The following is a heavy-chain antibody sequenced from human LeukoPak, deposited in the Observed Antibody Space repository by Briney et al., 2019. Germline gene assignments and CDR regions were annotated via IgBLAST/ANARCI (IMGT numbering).Heavy chain of an antibody. CDR1: GFAFDYA. CDR2: ITWGDGDP. V-gene: IGHV3-43D*03. Sequence: GGSLRLSCAASGFAFDYAMHRLRQVPGKGLEWISLITWGDGDPYYADSVRGRFSISRDNTRDSLYLQMSSLRPEDTAFYFCARGNYRSAQTMFDSWGPGTLVTVSS. J-gene: IGHJ4*02. CDR3: ARGNYRSAQTMFDS. D-gene: IGHD6-25*01.